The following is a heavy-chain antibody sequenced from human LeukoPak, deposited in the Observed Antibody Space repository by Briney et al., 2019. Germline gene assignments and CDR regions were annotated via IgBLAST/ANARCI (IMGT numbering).Heavy chain of an antibody. CDR1: GDPVSRGSYY. Sequence: PSETLSLTRTVSGDPVSRGSYYWSWIRQPPGKELEWIGYVYHTGSTNYNPSLKSRVTISVDTSKNEFSLKMISVTAADTAVYYCARGFASGWYSRYDPWGQGTLVTVSS. CDR3: ARGFASGWYSRYDP. CDR2: VYHTGST. D-gene: IGHD6-19*01. V-gene: IGHV4-61*01. J-gene: IGHJ5*02.